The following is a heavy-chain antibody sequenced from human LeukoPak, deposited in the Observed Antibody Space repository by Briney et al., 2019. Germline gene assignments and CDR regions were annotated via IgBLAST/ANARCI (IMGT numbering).Heavy chain of an antibody. CDR3: AKDPRYYYDSSGYYYVDSFDY. Sequence: GGSLRLSCAASGFTFSSYAMNWVRQAPGKGLEWVSAISGSGGSTYYADSVKGRFTISRDNSKNTLYLQMSSLRVEDTAVYYCAKDPRYYYDSSGYYYVDSFDYWGQGTLVTVSS. J-gene: IGHJ4*02. CDR2: ISGSGGST. CDR1: GFTFSSYA. V-gene: IGHV3-23*01. D-gene: IGHD3-22*01.